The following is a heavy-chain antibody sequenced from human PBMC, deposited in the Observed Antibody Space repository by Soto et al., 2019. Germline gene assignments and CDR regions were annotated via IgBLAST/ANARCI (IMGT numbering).Heavy chain of an antibody. CDR3: ARSVSFRYQLLKRGMDV. Sequence: GASVKVSWKASGGTFSSYAISWVRQAPGQGLEWMGGIIPIFGTANYAQKFQGRATITADESTSTAYMELSGLRSEDTAVYYCARSVSFRYQLLKRGMDVWGQGTTVTVSS. D-gene: IGHD2-2*01. V-gene: IGHV1-69*13. J-gene: IGHJ6*02. CDR2: IIPIFGTA. CDR1: GGTFSSYA.